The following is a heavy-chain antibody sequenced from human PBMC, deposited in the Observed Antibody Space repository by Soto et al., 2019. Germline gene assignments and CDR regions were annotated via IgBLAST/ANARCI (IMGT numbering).Heavy chain of an antibody. J-gene: IGHJ6*01. CDR3: ARSQGSSTSLEIYYYYYYGMDV. D-gene: IGHD2-2*01. CDR2: IIPIPGTA. CDR1: GGTFGSYA. V-gene: IGHV1-69*01. Sequence: QVQLVQSGAEVKKPGSSVEVSCKASGGTFGSYAISWVRQAPGQGLEWMGGIIPIPGTANYAQKFQGRVTIAAAESTRTAYRELSSLRSEDTAVYYCARSQGSSTSLEIYYYYYYGMDVWGQGTTVTVSS.